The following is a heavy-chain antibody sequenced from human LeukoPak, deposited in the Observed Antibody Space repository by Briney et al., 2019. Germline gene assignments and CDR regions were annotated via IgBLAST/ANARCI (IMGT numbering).Heavy chain of an antibody. V-gene: IGHV4-39*07. CDR3: ARDNLGVIAAAATSAFDI. Sequence: PSETLSLTCTVSGGSISSSSYYWGWIRQPPGKGLEWIGSIYYSGSTYYNPSLKSRVTISVDTSKNQFSLKLSSVTAADTAVYYCARDNLGVIAAAATSAFDIRGQGTMVTVSS. CDR2: IYYSGST. CDR1: GGSISSSSYY. D-gene: IGHD6-13*01. J-gene: IGHJ3*02.